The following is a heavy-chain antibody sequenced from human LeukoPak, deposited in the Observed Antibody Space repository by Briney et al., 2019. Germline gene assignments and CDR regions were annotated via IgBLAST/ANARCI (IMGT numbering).Heavy chain of an antibody. J-gene: IGHJ5*02. Sequence: PGGSLRLSCGASGLTFSSYSTNWVRQAPGKGLEWVSYISSDSGTIYQADSVKGRFTISRDNAKNSLYLQMNSLRAEDTAVYHCARAAQPGFDPWGQGTLVTVSS. D-gene: IGHD1-14*01. CDR2: ISSDSGTI. CDR1: GLTFSSYS. V-gene: IGHV3-48*01. CDR3: ARAAQPGFDP.